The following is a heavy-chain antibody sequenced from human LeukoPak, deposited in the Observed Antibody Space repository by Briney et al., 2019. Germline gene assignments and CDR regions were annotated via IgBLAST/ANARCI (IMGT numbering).Heavy chain of an antibody. CDR3: ARYHTALNY. Sequence: PGGSLRLSYVASGFSVSSDYMTWVRQAPGKGLEWVSVLYSGGSTYYADSVKGRFTISRDNSKNTLYLQMNNLRVEDTAVYYCARYHTALNYWGQGTLVTASS. V-gene: IGHV3-53*01. D-gene: IGHD5-18*01. CDR1: GFSVSSDY. CDR2: LYSGGST. J-gene: IGHJ4*02.